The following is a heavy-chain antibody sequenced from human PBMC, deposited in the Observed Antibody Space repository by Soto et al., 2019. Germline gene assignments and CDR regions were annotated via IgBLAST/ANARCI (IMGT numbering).Heavy chain of an antibody. J-gene: IGHJ4*02. Sequence: GGSLRLSCAASGFTFSSYSMNWVRQAPGKGLEWVSSISSSSSYIYYADSVKGRFTISRDNAKNSLYQQMNSLRAEDTAVYYCARDPTGGSYYYFDYWGQGTLVTVSS. CDR2: ISSSSSYI. CDR3: ARDPTGGSYYYFDY. D-gene: IGHD1-26*01. V-gene: IGHV3-21*01. CDR1: GFTFSSYS.